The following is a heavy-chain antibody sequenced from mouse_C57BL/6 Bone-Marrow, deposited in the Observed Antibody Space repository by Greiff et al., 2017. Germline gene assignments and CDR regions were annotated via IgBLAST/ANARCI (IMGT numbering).Heavy chain of an antibody. CDR3: ARFYYGSSYGFAY. D-gene: IGHD1-1*01. CDR2: IYPGSGST. CDR1: GYTFTSYW. V-gene: IGHV1-55*01. Sequence: QVQLQQPGAELVKPGASVMMSCKASGYTFTSYWITWVKQRPGQGLEWIGDIYPGSGSTNYNEKCKSKATLTVDTSSSTAYMPLSSMTSQDSAVYYCARFYYGSSYGFAYWGQGTLVTGSA. J-gene: IGHJ3*01.